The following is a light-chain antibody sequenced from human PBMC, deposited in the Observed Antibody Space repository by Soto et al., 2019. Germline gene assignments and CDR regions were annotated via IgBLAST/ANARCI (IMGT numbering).Light chain of an antibody. CDR1: QSVSSSY. CDR3: LQYGSSPVA. J-gene: IGKJ1*01. V-gene: IGKV3-20*01. CDR2: GAS. Sequence: EIVLTQSPGTLSLSPGERATLSCRASQSVSSSYLAWYQQKPGQAPRLLIYGASSRATGIPDRFSGSGSGTDFTLTISRLEAEDFAEYYCLQYGSSPVAFVQGTKVEIK.